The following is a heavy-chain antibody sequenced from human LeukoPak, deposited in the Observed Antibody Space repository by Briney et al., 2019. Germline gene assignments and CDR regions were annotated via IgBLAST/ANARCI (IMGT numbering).Heavy chain of an antibody. J-gene: IGHJ4*02. CDR3: ARDRGSSGWYYFDS. D-gene: IGHD6-19*01. V-gene: IGHV3-66*01. Sequence: GGSLRLSCAASGFTVSSNYMSWVRQAPGKGLEWVSVIYSGGSTYYADSVKGRFTISRDNSKNTLYLQMNSLRAEDTAVYYCARDRGSSGWYYFDSWGPGTLVTVSS. CDR1: GFTVSSNY. CDR2: IYSGGST.